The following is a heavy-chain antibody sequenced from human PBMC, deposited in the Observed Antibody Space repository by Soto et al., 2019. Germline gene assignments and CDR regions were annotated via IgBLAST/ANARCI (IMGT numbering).Heavy chain of an antibody. D-gene: IGHD6-19*01. CDR2: IIPIFGTA. Sequence: GASVKVSCKACGGSFSSYAISWVRQAPGQGLEWMGGIIPIFGTANYAQKFQGRVTITADESTSTAYMELSSLRSEDTAVYYCAHELAGGVDAFDIWGQGTMVTVSS. J-gene: IGHJ3*02. V-gene: IGHV1-69*13. CDR1: GGSFSSYA. CDR3: AHELAGGVDAFDI.